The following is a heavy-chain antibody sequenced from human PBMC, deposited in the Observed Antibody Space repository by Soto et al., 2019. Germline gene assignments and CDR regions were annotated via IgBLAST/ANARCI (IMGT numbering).Heavy chain of an antibody. CDR1: GGTFSSYA. CDR3: ARGLKKNGPVFPYY. CDR2: IIPIFGTA. D-gene: IGHD4-17*01. V-gene: IGHV1-69*13. J-gene: IGHJ4*02. Sequence: ASVKVSCKASGGTFSSYAISWVRQAPGQGLEWMGGIIPIFGTANYAQKFQGRVTITADESTSTAYMELSSLRSEDTAVYYCARGLKKNGPVFPYYWGQGTLVTVSS.